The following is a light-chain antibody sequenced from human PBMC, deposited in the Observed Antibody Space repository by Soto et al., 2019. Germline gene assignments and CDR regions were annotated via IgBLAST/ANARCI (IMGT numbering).Light chain of an antibody. CDR2: GAS. Sequence: EIVLTQSPGTLSLSPGERATLSCRASQSVSSYYLAWYQQKPGQAPRLLIYGASSRATGILDRFSGSGSGTDFTLTISSLEPEDFAVYYCQQRSNWPLTFGGGTKVDIK. CDR1: QSVSSYY. V-gene: IGKV3D-20*02. J-gene: IGKJ4*01. CDR3: QQRSNWPLT.